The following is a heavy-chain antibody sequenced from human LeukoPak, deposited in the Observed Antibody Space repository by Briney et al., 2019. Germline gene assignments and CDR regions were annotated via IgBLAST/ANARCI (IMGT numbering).Heavy chain of an antibody. J-gene: IGHJ4*02. Sequence: PRASVKVSCKASGYTFSSSDINWVRQATGQGLEWMGWISAYNGNTNYAQKLQGRVTMTTDTSTSTAYMELRSLRSDDTAVYYCARLSSGGYSYGLVDYWGQGTLVTVSS. V-gene: IGHV1-18*01. CDR1: GYTFSSSD. CDR3: ARLSSGGYSYGLVDY. D-gene: IGHD5-18*01. CDR2: ISAYNGNT.